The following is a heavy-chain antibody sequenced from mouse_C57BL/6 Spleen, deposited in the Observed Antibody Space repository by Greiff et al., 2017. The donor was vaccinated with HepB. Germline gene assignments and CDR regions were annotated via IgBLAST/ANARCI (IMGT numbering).Heavy chain of an antibody. D-gene: IGHD1-1*01. CDR1: GFTFSDAW. Sequence: EVKVEESGGGLVQPGGSMKLSCAASGFTFSDAWMDWVRQSPEKGLEWVAEIRNKANNHATYYAESVKGRFTISRDDSKSSVYLQMNSLRAEDTGIYYCTPITTGVATDWYFDVWGTGTTVTVSS. CDR3: TPITTGVATDWYFDV. J-gene: IGHJ1*03. CDR2: IRNKANNHAT. V-gene: IGHV6-6*01.